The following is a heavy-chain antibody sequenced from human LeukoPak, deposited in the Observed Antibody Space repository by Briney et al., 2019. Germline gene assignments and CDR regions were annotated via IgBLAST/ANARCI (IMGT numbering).Heavy chain of an antibody. D-gene: IGHD1-26*01. J-gene: IGHJ4*02. CDR1: GFTFSSYE. CDR3: AKSYSGSYDNYFDY. Sequence: GGSLRLSCAASGFTFSSYEMNWVRQAPGKGLEWVSYISSGGSTIYYADSVKGRFTISRDNSKNILYLQMNSLRAEDTALYYCAKSYSGSYDNYFDYWGQGTLVIVSS. V-gene: IGHV3-48*03. CDR2: ISSGGSTI.